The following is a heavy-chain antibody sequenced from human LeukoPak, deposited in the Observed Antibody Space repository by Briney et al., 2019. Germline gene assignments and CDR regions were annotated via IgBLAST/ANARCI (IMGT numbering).Heavy chain of an antibody. CDR2: ISGSGGST. CDR3: AKDRGRCSGGSCYHGMDV. Sequence: GGSLRLSCAASGFTFSSYAMSWVRQAPGKGLEWVSAISGSGGSTYYADSVKGRFTISRDNSKNTLYLQMNSLRAEDTAVYYCAKDRGRCSGGSCYHGMDVWGQGTTVTVSS. CDR1: GFTFSSYA. J-gene: IGHJ6*02. V-gene: IGHV3-23*01. D-gene: IGHD2-15*01.